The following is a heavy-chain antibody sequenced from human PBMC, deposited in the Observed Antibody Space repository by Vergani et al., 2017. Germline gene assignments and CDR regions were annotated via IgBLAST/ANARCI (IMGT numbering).Heavy chain of an antibody. D-gene: IGHD3-10*01. CDR3: ARVYYYGSGSYYNLQSDY. J-gene: IGHJ4*02. Sequence: QVQLQQWGAGLLKPSETLSLTCAVYGGSFSGYYWSWIRQPPGKGLEWIGEINHSGSTNYNPSLKSRVTISVDTSKNQFSLKLSSVTAADTAVYYCARVYYYGSGSYYNLQSDYWGQGTLVTVSS. CDR2: INHSGST. CDR1: GGSFSGYY. V-gene: IGHV4-34*01.